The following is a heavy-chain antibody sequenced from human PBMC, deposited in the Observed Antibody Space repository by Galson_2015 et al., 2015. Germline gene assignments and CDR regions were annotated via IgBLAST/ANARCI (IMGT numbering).Heavy chain of an antibody. CDR2: TRNKPNSYTT. J-gene: IGHJ4*02. Sequence: SLRLSCAASGFTFSDHYMDWVRQAPGKGLEWVGRTRNKPNSYTTEYAASVKGRFFISGDDSKNSVFLQMNSLKTEDTAVYYCAIIGGSVDYWGQGTLVTVSS. CDR3: AIIGGSVDY. V-gene: IGHV3-72*01. CDR1: GFTFSDHY. D-gene: IGHD3-16*01.